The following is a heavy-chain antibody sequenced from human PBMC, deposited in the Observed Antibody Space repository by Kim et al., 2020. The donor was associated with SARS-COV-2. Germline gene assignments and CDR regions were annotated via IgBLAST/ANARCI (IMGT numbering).Heavy chain of an antibody. CDR3: ARGKYYDFWSGYSAPRYYYYYYGMDV. V-gene: IGHV1-69*13. CDR2: IIPIFGTA. CDR1: GGTFSSYA. J-gene: IGHJ6*02. Sequence: SVKVSCKASGGTFSSYAISWVRQAPGQGLEWMGGIIPIFGTANYAQKFQGRVTITADESTSTAYMELSSLRSEDTAVYYCARGKYYDFWSGYSAPRYYYYYYGMDVWGQGTTVTVSS. D-gene: IGHD3-3*01.